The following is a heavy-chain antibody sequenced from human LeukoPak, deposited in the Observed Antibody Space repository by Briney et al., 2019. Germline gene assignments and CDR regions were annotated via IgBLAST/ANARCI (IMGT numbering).Heavy chain of an antibody. CDR1: GFTFSHYW. CDR3: ARDVGYCSSTSCYDAFDI. Sequence: GGSLRLSCAASGFTFSHYWMSWVRQAPGKGLEWVANINQDGSERYYVDSVKGRFTISRDNAKNSLYLQMNSLRAEDTAVYYCARDVGYCSSTSCYDAFDIWGQGTMVTVSS. J-gene: IGHJ3*02. V-gene: IGHV3-7*01. D-gene: IGHD2-2*01. CDR2: INQDGSER.